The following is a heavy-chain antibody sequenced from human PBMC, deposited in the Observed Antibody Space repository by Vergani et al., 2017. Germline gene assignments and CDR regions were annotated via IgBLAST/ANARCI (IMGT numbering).Heavy chain of an antibody. Sequence: EVQLVESGGGLVQPGGSLRLSCAASGFTFSSYEMNWVRQAPGKGLEWVSYISSSGSTIYYADSVKGRFTISRDNAKNSLYLQMNSLRAEDTAVYYCARESPSYGGSSVAYFDYWGQGTLVTVSS. CDR1: GFTFSSYE. J-gene: IGHJ4*02. CDR3: ARESPSYGGSSVAYFDY. CDR2: ISSSGSTI. D-gene: IGHD4-23*01. V-gene: IGHV3-48*03.